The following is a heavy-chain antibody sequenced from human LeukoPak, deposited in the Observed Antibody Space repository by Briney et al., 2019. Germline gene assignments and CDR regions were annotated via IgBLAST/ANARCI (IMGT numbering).Heavy chain of an antibody. CDR2: IFYSGST. J-gene: IGHJ6*02. CDR3: ARALQNYYYGMDV. Sequence: SETLSLTCTVSGGSISGYYWSWIRQPPGKGLEWIGYIFYSGSTTYNPSLKSRVTISQDTSKNQVSLMLSSVTAADTAVYYCARALQNYYYGMDVWGQGTSVTVPS. CDR1: GGSISGYY. V-gene: IGHV4-59*01.